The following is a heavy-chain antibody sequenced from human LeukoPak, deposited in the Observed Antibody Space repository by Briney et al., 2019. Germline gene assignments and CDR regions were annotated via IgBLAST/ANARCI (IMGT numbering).Heavy chain of an antibody. V-gene: IGHV1-69*05. Sequence: SVKVSCKASGGTFSSYAISWVRQAPGQGLEWMGRIIPIFGTANYAQKFQGRVTITTDESTSTAYMELSSLRSEDTAVYYCARDSPGRDGYNYVDYWGQGTLVTVSS. D-gene: IGHD5-24*01. J-gene: IGHJ4*02. CDR3: ARDSPGRDGYNYVDY. CDR2: IIPIFGTA. CDR1: GGTFSSYA.